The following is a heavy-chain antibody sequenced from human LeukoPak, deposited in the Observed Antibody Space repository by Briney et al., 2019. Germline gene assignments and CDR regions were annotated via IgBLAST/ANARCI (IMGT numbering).Heavy chain of an antibody. D-gene: IGHD3-3*01. V-gene: IGHV1-24*01. CDR2: FDPEDGET. Sequence: ASVKVSCKVSGYTLTELSMHWVRQAPGKGLGWMGGFDPEDGETIYAQKFQGRVTMTEDTSTDTAYMELSSLRSEDTAVYYCATDLYDFWSGHPVDYWGQGTLVTVSS. CDR3: ATDLYDFWSGHPVDY. J-gene: IGHJ4*02. CDR1: GYTLTELS.